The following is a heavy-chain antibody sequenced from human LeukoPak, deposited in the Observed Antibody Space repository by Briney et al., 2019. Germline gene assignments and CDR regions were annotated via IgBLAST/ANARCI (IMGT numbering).Heavy chain of an antibody. CDR1: GYTFTGYY. Sequence: ASVKVSCKASGYTFTGYYMHWVRQAPGQGLEWMGWINPNSGGTNYAQNFQGWVTMTRDTSISTAYMELSRLRSDDTAVYYCARHDGTHDILTGYENWFDPWGQGTLVTVSS. D-gene: IGHD3-9*01. J-gene: IGHJ5*02. CDR2: INPNSGGT. CDR3: ARHDGTHDILTGYENWFDP. V-gene: IGHV1-2*04.